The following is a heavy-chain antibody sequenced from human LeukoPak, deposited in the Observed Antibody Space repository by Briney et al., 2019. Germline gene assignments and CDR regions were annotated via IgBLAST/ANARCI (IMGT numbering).Heavy chain of an antibody. CDR1: GFTFSSYG. CDR3: AKINQPFGSGSYFYYYGMGV. Sequence: GGSLRLSCAASGFTFSSYGMHWVRQAPGKGLEWVAVISYDGSNKYYADSVKGRSTISRDNSKNTLYLQMDSLRPEDTAVYYCAKINQPFGSGSYFYYYGMGVWGQGTTVTVSS. D-gene: IGHD3-10*01. J-gene: IGHJ6*02. V-gene: IGHV3-30*18. CDR2: ISYDGSNK.